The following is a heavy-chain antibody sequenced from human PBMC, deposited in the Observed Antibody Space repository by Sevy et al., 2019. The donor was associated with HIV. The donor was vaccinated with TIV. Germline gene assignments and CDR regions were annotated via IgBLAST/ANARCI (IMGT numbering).Heavy chain of an antibody. CDR2: ISSSSSYI. D-gene: IGHD6-13*01. Sequence: GGSLRLSCAASGFTFSSYSMNWVRQAPGKGLEWVSSISSSSSYIYYADSVKGRFTISRDNAKNSLYLQMNSLRAEDTAVYYCARAVRYSSSCSWFDPWGQGTLVTVSS. V-gene: IGHV3-21*01. CDR1: GFTFSSYS. J-gene: IGHJ5*02. CDR3: ARAVRYSSSCSWFDP.